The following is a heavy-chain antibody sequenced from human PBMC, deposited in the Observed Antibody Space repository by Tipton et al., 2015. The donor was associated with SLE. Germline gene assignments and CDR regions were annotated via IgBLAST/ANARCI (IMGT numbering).Heavy chain of an antibody. D-gene: IGHD2-21*01. CDR1: AGSISSHY. V-gene: IGHV4-59*11. CDR2: VHYTGNT. CDR3: VRPAWCGADCYFSFYS. J-gene: IGHJ4*02. Sequence: TLSLTCTVSAGSISSHYWTWIRQPPGRGLEWIGYVHYTGNTNYNSSLKSRVTISVDTSMNQFSLILTSVTPADAAVYYCVRPAWCGADCYFSFYSWCRGTLVTVSS.